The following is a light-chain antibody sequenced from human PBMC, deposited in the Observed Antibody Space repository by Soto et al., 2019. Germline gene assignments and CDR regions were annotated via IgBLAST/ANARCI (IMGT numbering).Light chain of an antibody. CDR3: AAWDDSLNGPV. CDR2: SNN. Sequence: QSVLTQPPSASGTPGQRVIISCSGSSSNIGSKTVNWYQQLPGTAPKLLIYSNNQRPSGVPDRFSGSKSGTSASLAISGLQSEDEADYHCAAWDDSLNGPVFGGGTKVTVL. CDR1: SSNIGSKT. J-gene: IGLJ3*02. V-gene: IGLV1-44*01.